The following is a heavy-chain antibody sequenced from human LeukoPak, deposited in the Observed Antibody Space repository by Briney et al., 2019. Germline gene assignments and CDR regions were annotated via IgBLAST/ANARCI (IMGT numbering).Heavy chain of an antibody. V-gene: IGHV4-39*07. J-gene: IGHJ4*02. CDR3: ARVAPPNPY. CDR1: GGSISTTSSY. Sequence: PSETLSLTCTVSGGSISTTSSYWGWIRQPPGKGLEWIGTIYYHGNTYYNPSLESRVTILVDTSKNQFSLKLTSVTAADTAVYYCARVAPPNPYWGQGTLVTVSS. CDR2: IYYHGNT.